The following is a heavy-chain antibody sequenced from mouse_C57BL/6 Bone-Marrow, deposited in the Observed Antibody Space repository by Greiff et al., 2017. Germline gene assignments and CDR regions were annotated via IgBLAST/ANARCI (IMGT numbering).Heavy chain of an antibody. CDR1: GYTFTDYY. CDR2: IYPGSGNT. V-gene: IGHV1-76*01. D-gene: IGHD2-3*01. Sequence: QVQLQQSGAELVRPGASVKLSCKASGYTFTDYYINWVKQRPGQGLEWIARIYPGSGNTYYNEKFKGKATLTAEKSSSTAYMQLSSLTSEDSAVYFCAREEGRGYYWFAYWGQGTLVTVSA. CDR3: AREEGRGYYWFAY. J-gene: IGHJ3*01.